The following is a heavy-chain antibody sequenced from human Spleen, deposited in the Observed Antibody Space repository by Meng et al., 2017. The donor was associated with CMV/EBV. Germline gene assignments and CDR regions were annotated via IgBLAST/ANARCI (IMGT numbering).Heavy chain of an antibody. J-gene: IGHJ4*02. CDR1: GFTFSSYD. Sequence: GGSLRLSCAASGFTFSSYDMHWVRQATGKGLEWVSVIGTVGDTYYPGSVKGRFTISRDNSKNTLYLQMNSLRAEDTAVYYCAKDPYSSSSPGSSDYWGQGTLVTVSS. CDR3: AKDPYSSSSPGSSDY. D-gene: IGHD6-6*01. V-gene: IGHV3-13*01. CDR2: IGTVGDT.